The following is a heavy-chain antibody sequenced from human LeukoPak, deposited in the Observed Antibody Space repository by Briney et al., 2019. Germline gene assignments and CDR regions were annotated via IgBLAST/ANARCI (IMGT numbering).Heavy chain of an antibody. CDR3: ARAPSETGGYYPEYFRH. J-gene: IGHJ1*01. CDR1: GFRFSNHA. CDR2: IKSDGST. Sequence: GRSLRLSCAASGFRFSNHAMSWVRQAPGKGLEWVSRIKSDGSTNYADSVKGRFTISRDNAKNTVSLQMNSLRAEDTAVYYCARAPSETGGYYPEYFRHWGQGTLVTVSS. D-gene: IGHD3-22*01. V-gene: IGHV3-74*01.